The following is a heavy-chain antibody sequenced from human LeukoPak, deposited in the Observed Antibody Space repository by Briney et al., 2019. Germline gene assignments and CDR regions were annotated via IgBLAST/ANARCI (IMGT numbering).Heavy chain of an antibody. Sequence: ASVKVSCKASGYTFTDYYMHWVRQAPGQRLEWMGWINAGNGNTKYSQEFQGRVTITRDTSASTAYMELSSLRSEDMAVYYCARVGIGDYYFDYWGQGTLVTVSS. V-gene: IGHV1-3*03. D-gene: IGHD4-17*01. J-gene: IGHJ4*02. CDR1: GYTFTDYY. CDR2: INAGNGNT. CDR3: ARVGIGDYYFDY.